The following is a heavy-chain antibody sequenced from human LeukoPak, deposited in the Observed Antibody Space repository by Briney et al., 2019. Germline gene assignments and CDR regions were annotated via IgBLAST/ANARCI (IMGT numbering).Heavy chain of an antibody. Sequence: GGSLRLSCAASKFTLSFSGMHWVRQAPGKGLEWVASTSYDETNKQYADSVKGRFTISRDNANRTLYLQMNSPRPEDTAVYYCAKETSYYGSGTYVYFDYWGQGALVTVSS. V-gene: IGHV3-30*18. CDR3: AKETSYYGSGTYVYFDY. CDR2: TSYDETNK. D-gene: IGHD3-10*01. J-gene: IGHJ4*02. CDR1: KFTLSFSG.